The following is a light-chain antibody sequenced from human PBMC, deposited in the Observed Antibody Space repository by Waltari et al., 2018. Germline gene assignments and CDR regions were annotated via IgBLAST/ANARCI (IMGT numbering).Light chain of an antibody. J-gene: IGKJ1*01. CDR1: QSVSRS. CDR3: QHYVNLPVT. V-gene: IGKV3-20*01. CDR2: AAS. Sequence: EIVLTQSPGPLSLSPGERATLSCRASQSVSRSLPWYQQKPGQAPRLLIYAASTRATGLPDRFSGRGSGTDFSLTISRLDPEDFAVYYCQHYVNLPVTFGQGTKVEI.